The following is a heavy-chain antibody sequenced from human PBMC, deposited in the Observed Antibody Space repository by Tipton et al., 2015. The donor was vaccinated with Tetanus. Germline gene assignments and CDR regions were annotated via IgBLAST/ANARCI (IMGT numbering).Heavy chain of an antibody. CDR1: GFTFSSYA. J-gene: IGHJ4*02. CDR3: ASETAMVSPLDY. CDR2: ISYDGSNK. V-gene: IGHV3-30-3*01. Sequence: SLRLSCAASGFTFSSYAMHWVRQAPGKGLEWVAVISYDGSNKYYADSVKGRFTISRDNSKNTLYLQMNSLRAEDTAVYYCASETAMVSPLDYWGQGTLVTVSS. D-gene: IGHD5-18*01.